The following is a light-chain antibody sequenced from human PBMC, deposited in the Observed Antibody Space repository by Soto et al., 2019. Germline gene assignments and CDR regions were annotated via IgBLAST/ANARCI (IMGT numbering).Light chain of an antibody. Sequence: EIVLTQSPGTLSLSPGERATLSCRASQSVSNNYLAWYQQKPGQAPRLLIYGASSRATGIPDRFSGSGSGTDFTLTISRLEPEDFAVYYCQQYNDWPPTFGQGTKVDIK. CDR3: QQYNDWPPT. J-gene: IGKJ1*01. CDR2: GAS. V-gene: IGKV3-20*01. CDR1: QSVSNNY.